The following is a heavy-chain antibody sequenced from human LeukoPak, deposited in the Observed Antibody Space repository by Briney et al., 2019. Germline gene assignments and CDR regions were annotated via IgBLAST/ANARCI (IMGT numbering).Heavy chain of an antibody. J-gene: IGHJ4*02. CDR3: ARVSGSSEYYFDY. CDR2: ISSSGSTI. D-gene: IGHD1-26*01. Sequence: GGSLRLSCAASGFTFSDYYMSWIRQAPGKRLEWVSYISSSGSTIYYADSVKGRFTISRDNAKNSLYLQMNSLRAEDTAVYYCARVSGSSEYYFDYWGQGTLVTVSS. V-gene: IGHV3-11*04. CDR1: GFTFSDYY.